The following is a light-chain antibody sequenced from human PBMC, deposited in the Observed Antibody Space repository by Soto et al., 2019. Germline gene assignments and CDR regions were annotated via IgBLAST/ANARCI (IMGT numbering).Light chain of an antibody. CDR1: QGIGND. CDR3: LQHNTNPYT. CDR2: AAS. J-gene: IGKJ2*01. Sequence: DIQMTQSPSSLSAYVGDRVTITCRASQGIGNDLGWYQQKPGKAPKRLIYAASSLLSGVPSRFSGGGSGTEFTLTISSLQPEDFATYYCLQHNTNPYTFGQGTKLEI. V-gene: IGKV1-17*01.